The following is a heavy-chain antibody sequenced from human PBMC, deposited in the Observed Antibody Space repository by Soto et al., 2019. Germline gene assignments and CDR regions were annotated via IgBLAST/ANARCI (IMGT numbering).Heavy chain of an antibody. Sequence: SETLSLTCTVSGGSISSYYWSWIRQPPGKGLEWIGYIYYSGSTNYNPSLKSRVTISVDTSKNQFSLKLSSVTAADTAVYYCARCQWGYDILTGYYNSYYYYGMDVWGQGTTVTVSS. CDR3: ARCQWGYDILTGYYNSYYYYGMDV. V-gene: IGHV4-59*01. D-gene: IGHD3-9*01. CDR1: GGSISSYY. CDR2: IYYSGST. J-gene: IGHJ6*02.